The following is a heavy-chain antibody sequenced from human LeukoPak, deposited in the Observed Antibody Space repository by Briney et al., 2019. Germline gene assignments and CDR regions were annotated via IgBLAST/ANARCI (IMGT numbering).Heavy chain of an antibody. CDR2: IYSGGRT. Sequence: PGGSLRLSCAASGFTVSRNYMSWVRQAPGKGLEWVSVIYSGGRTYYADSVKGRFTISRGNSKNTLYLRMNSLRAEDTAVYYCARDATRGGDFDYWGQGTLVTVSS. CDR1: GFTVSRNY. D-gene: IGHD3-16*01. J-gene: IGHJ4*02. V-gene: IGHV3-66*01. CDR3: ARDATRGGDFDY.